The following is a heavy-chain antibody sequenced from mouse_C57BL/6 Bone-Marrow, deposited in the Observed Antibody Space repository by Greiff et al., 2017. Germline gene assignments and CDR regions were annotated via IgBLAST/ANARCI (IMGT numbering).Heavy chain of an antibody. CDR1: GYTFTDYY. Sequence: LVESGAELVRPGASVKLSCKASGYTFTDYYINWVKQRPGQGLEWIARIYPGNGNTYYNEKFKGKATLTAEKSSSTAYMQLSSLTSEDSAVYFCARLALITTVVATEYFDVWGTGTTVTVSS. CDR3: ARLALITTVVATEYFDV. J-gene: IGHJ1*03. V-gene: IGHV1-76*01. CDR2: IYPGNGNT. D-gene: IGHD1-1*01.